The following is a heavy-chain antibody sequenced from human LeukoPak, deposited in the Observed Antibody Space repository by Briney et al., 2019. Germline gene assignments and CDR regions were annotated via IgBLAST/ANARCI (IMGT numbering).Heavy chain of an antibody. V-gene: IGHV4-61*02. CDR2: IYTSRST. CDR1: GGSISSDSYY. CDR3: ARHCIAVACGRFDP. Sequence: SQTLSLTCSVSGGSISSDSYYWTWIRQPAGKGLQWIGRIYTSRSTNYNPSLKSRVTISLDTSKNQFSLKLSSVTAADTAVYYCARHCIAVACGRFDPWGQGTLVTVSS. D-gene: IGHD6-19*01. J-gene: IGHJ5*02.